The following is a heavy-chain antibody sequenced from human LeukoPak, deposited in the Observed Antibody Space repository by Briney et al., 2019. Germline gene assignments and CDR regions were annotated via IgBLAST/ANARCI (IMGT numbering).Heavy chain of an antibody. D-gene: IGHD7-27*01. Sequence: ASVKVSCKPSGYTFTAYNIHWVRQAPGQGLEWLARISPDTGDTIYAETFQGRVTVPRDTSLSTVHTELSRPRPDDTAIYYCVKDAMGTTPYALAAGGQGTTVTVSS. CDR3: VKDAMGTTPYALAA. V-gene: IGHV1-2*06. CDR2: ISPDTGDT. J-gene: IGHJ6*02. CDR1: GYTFTAYN.